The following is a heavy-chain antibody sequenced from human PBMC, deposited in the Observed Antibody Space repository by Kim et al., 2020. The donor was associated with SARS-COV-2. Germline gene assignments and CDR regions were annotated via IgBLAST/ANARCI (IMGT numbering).Heavy chain of an antibody. CDR3: ARVSRPEAYYYDSSGYFFDY. CDR2: ISAYNGNT. Sequence: ASVKVSCKASGYTFTSYGISWVRQAPGQGLEWMGWISAYNGNTNYAQKLQGRVTMTTDTSTSTAYMELRSLRSDDTAVYYCARVSRPEAYYYDSSGYFFDYWGQGTLVTVSS. J-gene: IGHJ4*02. V-gene: IGHV1-18*01. CDR1: GYTFTSYG. D-gene: IGHD3-22*01.